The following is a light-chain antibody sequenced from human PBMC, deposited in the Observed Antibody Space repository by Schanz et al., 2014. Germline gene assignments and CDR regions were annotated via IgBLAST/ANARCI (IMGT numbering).Light chain of an antibody. CDR3: QEYNGFSRT. Sequence: DIQMTQSPSTLSASVGDRVTLTCRASQSISIWLAWYQQKPGKAPKFLIQRASNLESGVPSRFSGSGSGTEFTLTISSLQPDDFATYYCQEYNGFSRTFGQGTKVEIK. CDR1: QSISIW. V-gene: IGKV1-5*03. J-gene: IGKJ1*01. CDR2: RAS.